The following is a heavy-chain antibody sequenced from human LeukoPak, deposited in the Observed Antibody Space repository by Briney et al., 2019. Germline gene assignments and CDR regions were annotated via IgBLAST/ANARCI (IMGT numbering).Heavy chain of an antibody. J-gene: IGHJ3*02. Sequence: GGSLRLSCAASGFTVSSKYMSCVRQTPGKGLEWVSVIYSGGSTYYADSVKGRFTISRDNSKNTLYLQMNSLRAEDTAVYYCARGLAFDIWGQGTMVTVSS. D-gene: IGHD6-19*01. CDR3: ARGLAFDI. V-gene: IGHV3-53*01. CDR1: GFTVSSKY. CDR2: IYSGGST.